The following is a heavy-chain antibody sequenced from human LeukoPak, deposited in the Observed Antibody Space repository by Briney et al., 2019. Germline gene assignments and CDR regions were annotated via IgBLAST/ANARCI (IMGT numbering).Heavy chain of an antibody. V-gene: IGHV4-39*01. CDR1: GGSISSSIHY. J-gene: IGHJ4*02. D-gene: IGHD2-2*01. CDR3: ARLVRYCTSNNCYPFDY. CDR2: IYYSGGT. Sequence: PSETLSLTCTVSGGSISSSIHYWGWIRQPPGKGLEWIGNIYYSGGTYYNPSLKSRVTISIDTSKNHFSLKLNSVTAADTAVYYCARLVRYCTSNNCYPFDYWGQGTLVTVSS.